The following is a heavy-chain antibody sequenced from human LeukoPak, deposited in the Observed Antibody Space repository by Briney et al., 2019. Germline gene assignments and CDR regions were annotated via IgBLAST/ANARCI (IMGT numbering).Heavy chain of an antibody. CDR1: GFTFSSYA. J-gene: IGHJ6*03. V-gene: IGHV3-23*01. D-gene: IGHD7-27*01. CDR2: INGRAATT. CDR3: AKAPATGEGYYFYYMDV. Sequence: GGSLRLSCAASGFASGFTFSSYAMRWVRQAPGKGLEWVASINGRAATTYYADSVKGRFTISRDNSKNMLYLQMNSLGADDTAVYYCAKAPATGEGYYFYYMDVWGKGTTVTVSS.